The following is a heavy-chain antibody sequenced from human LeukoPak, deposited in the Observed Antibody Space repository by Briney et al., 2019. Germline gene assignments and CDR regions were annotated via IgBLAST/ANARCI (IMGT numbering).Heavy chain of an antibody. Sequence: GGSLRLSCAASGFTFDDYGMSWVRQAPGKGLEWVSGINWNGGSTGYADSVKGRFTISRDNAKNSLHLQMNSLRAEDTALYYCARVSSGWYRNAFDIWGQGTTVTVSS. CDR3: ARVSSGWYRNAFDI. J-gene: IGHJ3*02. V-gene: IGHV3-20*04. D-gene: IGHD6-19*01. CDR2: INWNGGST. CDR1: GFTFDDYG.